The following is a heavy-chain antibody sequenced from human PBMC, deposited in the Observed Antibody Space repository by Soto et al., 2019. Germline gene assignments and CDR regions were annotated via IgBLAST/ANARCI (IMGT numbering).Heavy chain of an antibody. D-gene: IGHD3-3*01. Sequence: GASVKVSCKASGGTFSSYAISWVRQAPGQGLEWMGGIIPIFGTANYAQKFQGRVTITADESTSTAYMELSSLRSEDTAVYYCASGGFLEWLFRLDPWGQGTLVTVS. J-gene: IGHJ5*02. CDR1: GGTFSSYA. V-gene: IGHV1-69*13. CDR2: IIPIFGTA. CDR3: ASGGFLEWLFRLDP.